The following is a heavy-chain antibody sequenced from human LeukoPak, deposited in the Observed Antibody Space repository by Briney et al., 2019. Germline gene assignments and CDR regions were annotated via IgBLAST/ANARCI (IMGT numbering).Heavy chain of an antibody. J-gene: IGHJ4*02. V-gene: IGHV3-66*04. CDR1: GFTVSSNY. CDR2: IYSGGST. D-gene: IGHD2-15*01. CDR3: ARRRTWYYFDY. Sequence: GGSLRLSCAASGFTVSSNYMSWVRQAPGKGLEWVSVIYSGGSTYYADSVKGRFTISRDSSKNTLYLQMNSLRAEDTAVYYCARRRTWYYFDYWGQGTLVTVSS.